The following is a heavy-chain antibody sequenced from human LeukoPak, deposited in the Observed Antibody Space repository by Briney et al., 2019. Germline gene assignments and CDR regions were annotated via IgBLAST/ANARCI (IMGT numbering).Heavy chain of an antibody. CDR2: ISGSGGST. CDR1: GFTFSSYA. D-gene: IGHD6-13*01. V-gene: IGHV3-23*01. CDR3: AKAGTVGNYYYYYMDV. J-gene: IGHJ6*03. Sequence: GGSLRLSCAASGFTFSSYAMSWVRQAPGKGLEWVSAISGSGGSTYYADSVKGRFTISRDNSKNTLYPQMNSLRAEDTAVYYCAKAGTVGNYYYYYMDVWGKGTTVTVSS.